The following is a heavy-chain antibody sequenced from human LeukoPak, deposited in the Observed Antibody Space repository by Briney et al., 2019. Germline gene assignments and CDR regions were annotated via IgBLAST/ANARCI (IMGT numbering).Heavy chain of an antibody. J-gene: IGHJ4*02. CDR3: ARRKDDILTGYSAQFDY. V-gene: IGHV4-34*01. CDR1: GGSFSGYY. CDR2: INHSGST. Sequence: SETLSLTCAVYGGSFSGYYWSWIRQPPGKGLEWIGEINHSGSTSYNPSLKSRVTTSVDTSKNQFSLKLSSVTAADTAVYYCARRKDDILTGYSAQFDYWGQGTLVTVSS. D-gene: IGHD3-9*01.